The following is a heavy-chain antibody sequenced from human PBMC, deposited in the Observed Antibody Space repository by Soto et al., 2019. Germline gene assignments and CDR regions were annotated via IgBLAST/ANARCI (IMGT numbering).Heavy chain of an antibody. CDR3: ARGLDSGGNYSPGY. Sequence: GGSLRLSCAASGFTVNDNYMSWVRQPPGKGLEWVSVIYSGGDTYYADSVKGRFTISRDNSKNTLYLQMNSLGAEDTAVYYCARGLDSGGNYSPGYWGQGTLVTVSS. CDR2: IYSGGDT. V-gene: IGHV3-53*01. J-gene: IGHJ4*02. CDR1: GFTVNDNY. D-gene: IGHD4-17*01.